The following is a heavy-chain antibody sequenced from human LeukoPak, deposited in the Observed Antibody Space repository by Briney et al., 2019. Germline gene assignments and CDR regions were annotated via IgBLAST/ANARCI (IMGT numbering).Heavy chain of an antibody. CDR3: ARVAPVVVAATPFDY. D-gene: IGHD2-15*01. CDR2: ISAYNGNT. V-gene: IGHV1-18*04. Sequence: ASVKVSCKASGYTFTCYYMHWVRQAPGQGLEWMGWISAYNGNTKYAQKLQGRVTMTTDTSTSTAYMELRSLRYDDTAVYYCARVAPVVVAATPFDYWDQGTLVTVSS. CDR1: GYTFTCYY. J-gene: IGHJ4*02.